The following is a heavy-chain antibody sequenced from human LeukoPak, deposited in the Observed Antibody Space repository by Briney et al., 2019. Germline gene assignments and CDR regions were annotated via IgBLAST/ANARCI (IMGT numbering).Heavy chain of an antibody. J-gene: IGHJ4*02. D-gene: IGHD6-19*01. CDR2: INHSGNT. CDR3: ARIPEWVVQAYFDY. CDR1: GGSFSKFY. V-gene: IGHV4-34*01. Sequence: PSETLSLTCAVYGGSFSKFYGSWIRQPPGKGLEWIGEINHSGNTNYNPSLKSRVTISVDTSKKQFSLKLSSVTAADTAVYYCARIPEWVVQAYFDYWGQGTMVTVSS.